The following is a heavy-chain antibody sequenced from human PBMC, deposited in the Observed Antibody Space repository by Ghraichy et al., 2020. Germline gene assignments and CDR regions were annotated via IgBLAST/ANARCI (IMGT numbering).Heavy chain of an antibody. Sequence: GGSLRLSCAASGFTFSNAWMSWVRQAPGKGLEWVGRIKSKTDGGTTDYAAPVKGRFTISRDDSKNTLYLQMNSLKTEDTAVYYCKMTTVTSQQGAAYYYYMDVWGKGTTVTVSS. J-gene: IGHJ6*03. CDR2: IKSKTDGGTT. CDR1: GFTFSNAW. CDR3: KMTTVTSQQGAAYYYYMDV. D-gene: IGHD4-11*01. V-gene: IGHV3-15*01.